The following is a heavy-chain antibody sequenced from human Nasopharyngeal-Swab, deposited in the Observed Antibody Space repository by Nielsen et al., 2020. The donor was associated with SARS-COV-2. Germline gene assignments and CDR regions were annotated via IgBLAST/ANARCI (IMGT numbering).Heavy chain of an antibody. V-gene: IGHV5-51*01. D-gene: IGHD3-3*01. Sequence: VRQMPGKGLEWMGIIYPGDSGTRYSPSFQGQVTISADKSISTAYLQWSSLKASDTAMYYCARRDDSYYFDYWGQGTLVTVSS. J-gene: IGHJ4*02. CDR2: IYPGDSGT. CDR3: ARRDDSYYFDY.